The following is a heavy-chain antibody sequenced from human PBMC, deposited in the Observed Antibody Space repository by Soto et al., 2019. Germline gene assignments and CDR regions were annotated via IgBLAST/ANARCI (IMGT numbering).Heavy chain of an antibody. V-gene: IGHV1-3*01. J-gene: IGHJ4*02. CDR1: GYTFSTYI. D-gene: IGHD2-21*01. CDR2: INVGKGNT. CDR3: ACGHGDHLCYHAY. Sequence: ASVKVSCKTSGYTFSTYILYWMRQAPGQRLEWMGWINVGKGNTKYSEKFQDRVTITRDTSASTAYMELSSLRSEDTAVYYCACGHGDHLCYHAYSGQGTLVLVSS.